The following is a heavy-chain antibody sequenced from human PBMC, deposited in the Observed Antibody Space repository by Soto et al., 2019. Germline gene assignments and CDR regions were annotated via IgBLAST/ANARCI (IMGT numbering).Heavy chain of an antibody. Sequence: SETLSLTCAVSGGSISSGGYSWSWIRQPPGKGLEWIGFMYNSGSTHYNPSLKSRVTISLDTSKNQFSLNLRSVTAADTAVYYCASMGYHYGSGSYPLDYWGQGTLVTVSS. J-gene: IGHJ4*02. CDR1: GGSISSGGYS. CDR2: MYNSGST. D-gene: IGHD3-10*01. V-gene: IGHV4-30-4*07. CDR3: ASMGYHYGSGSYPLDY.